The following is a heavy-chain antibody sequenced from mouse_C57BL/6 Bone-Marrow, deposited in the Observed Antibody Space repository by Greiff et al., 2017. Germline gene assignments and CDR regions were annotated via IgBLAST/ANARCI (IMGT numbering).Heavy chain of an antibody. J-gene: IGHJ4*01. D-gene: IGHD1-1*01. CDR2: INPNYGTT. V-gene: IGHV1-39*01. CDR3: ARVPYYYGSSYLYYYAMDY. Sequence: EVQLQQSGPELVKPGASVKISCKASGYSFTDYNMHWVKQSTGKSLEWIGVINPNYGTTNYNQKFKGKATLTVDQSSSTAYMQINSLTSEDSAVYYCARVPYYYGSSYLYYYAMDYWGQGTSVTVSS. CDR1: GYSFTDYN.